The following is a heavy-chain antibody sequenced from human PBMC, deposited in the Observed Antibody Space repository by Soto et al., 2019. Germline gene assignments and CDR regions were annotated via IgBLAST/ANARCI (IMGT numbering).Heavy chain of an antibody. CDR2: ISYDGSNK. V-gene: IGHV3-30-3*01. D-gene: IGHD3-22*01. CDR1: GFTFITYA. J-gene: IGHJ4*02. Sequence: WGSLRLSCAASGFTFITYAIHFVRQAPGKGLEWVAVISYDGSNKDYADSVKGRFTISRDNSKNTLYLQMNSLRAEDTAVYYCARSDSSGTLLDYWGQGTLVTVSS. CDR3: ARSDSSGTLLDY.